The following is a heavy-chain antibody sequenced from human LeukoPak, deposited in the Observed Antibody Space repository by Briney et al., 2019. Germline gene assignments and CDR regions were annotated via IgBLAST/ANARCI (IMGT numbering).Heavy chain of an antibody. CDR1: GYTLTELS. CDR2: FDPEDGET. J-gene: IGHJ3*02. V-gene: IGHV1-24*01. D-gene: IGHD3-22*01. CDR3: ATTDSSGYVGSSFDI. Sequence: ASVKVSCKVSGYTLTELSMHWVRQAPGKGLEWMGGFDPEDGETIYAQKFQGRVTMTEDTSTDTAYVELSSLRSEDTAVYYCATTDSSGYVGSSFDIWGQGTMVTVSS.